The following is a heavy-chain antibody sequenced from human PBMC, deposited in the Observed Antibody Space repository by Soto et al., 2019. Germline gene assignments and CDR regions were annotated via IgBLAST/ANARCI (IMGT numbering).Heavy chain of an antibody. CDR3: ARLAPD. V-gene: IGHV3-72*01. Sequence: GGSLRLSCAASGFTFSDHNMDWVRQAPGKGLEWVGRTRNKANSYTTEYAASVKGRFTISRDDSKNSLYLQMNSLKIEDTAMYYCARLAPDWGQGTLVTVSS. CDR1: GFTFSDHN. CDR2: TRNKANSYTT. J-gene: IGHJ4*02.